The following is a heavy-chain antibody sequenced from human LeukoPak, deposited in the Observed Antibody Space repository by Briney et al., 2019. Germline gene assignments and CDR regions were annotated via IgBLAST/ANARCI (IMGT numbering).Heavy chain of an antibody. D-gene: IGHD3-9*01. Sequence: ASVTVSCKASGYTFTSYGISWVRQAPGQGLEWMAWISAYNGNTNYAQKLQGRVTMTTDTSTSTAYMELRSLRSDDTAVYYCARGRHFGLDILTGPLDYWGQGTLVTVSS. CDR2: ISAYNGNT. CDR1: GYTFTSYG. J-gene: IGHJ4*02. V-gene: IGHV1-18*04. CDR3: ARGRHFGLDILTGPLDY.